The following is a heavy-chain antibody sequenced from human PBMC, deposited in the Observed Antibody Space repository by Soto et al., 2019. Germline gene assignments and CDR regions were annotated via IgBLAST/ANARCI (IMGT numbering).Heavy chain of an antibody. CDR2: INPSGGST. V-gene: IGHV1-46*01. CDR3: ARGDILTGYWTSTLDY. J-gene: IGHJ4*02. Sequence: QVQLVQSGAEVKKPGASVKVSCKASGYTFTSYYMHWVRQAPGQGLEWMGIINPSGGSTSYAQKFQGGVTMTRDTSTSTVYMGLSSLRSEDTAVYYCARGDILTGYWTSTLDYWGQGTLVTVSS. D-gene: IGHD3-9*01. CDR1: GYTFTSYY.